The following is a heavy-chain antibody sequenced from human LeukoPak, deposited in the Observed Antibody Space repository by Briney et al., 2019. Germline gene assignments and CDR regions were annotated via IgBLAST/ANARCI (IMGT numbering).Heavy chain of an antibody. Sequence: GASVKVSCKASGYTFTSYGISWVRQAPGQGLEWMGWINTNTGNPTYAQGFTGRFVFSLDTSVSTAYLQISSLKAEDTAVYYCARGSYYDSSGYYYNYWGQGTLVTVSS. V-gene: IGHV7-4-1*02. D-gene: IGHD3-22*01. CDR2: INTNTGNP. J-gene: IGHJ4*02. CDR3: ARGSYYDSSGYYYNY. CDR1: GYTFTSYG.